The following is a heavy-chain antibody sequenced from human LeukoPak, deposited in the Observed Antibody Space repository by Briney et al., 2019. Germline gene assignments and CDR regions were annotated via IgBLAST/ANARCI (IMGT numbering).Heavy chain of an antibody. V-gene: IGHV1-69*02. J-gene: IGHJ4*02. CDR1: GGTFSSYT. D-gene: IGHD5-12*01. Sequence: GASVKVSCKASGGTFSSYTISWVRQAPGQGLEWMGRIIPILGIANYAQKFQGRVTITADKSTSTAYMELSSLRSEDTAVYYCARAFSDYDYDYWGQGTLVTVSS. CDR3: ARAFSDYDYDY. CDR2: IIPILGIA.